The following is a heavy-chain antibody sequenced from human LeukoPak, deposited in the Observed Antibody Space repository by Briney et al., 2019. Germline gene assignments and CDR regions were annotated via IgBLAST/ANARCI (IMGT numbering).Heavy chain of an antibody. CDR1: GGSISSSTYY. Sequence: SETLSLTCTVSGGSISSSTYYWGWIRQPPGKGLEWIGSFYYSGSTYYNASLKSRVTISVDTSKNQFSLKLSSVTAADTAVYYCTTTTRGWYGVGDYWGRGTLVTVSS. J-gene: IGHJ4*02. V-gene: IGHV4-39*01. CDR2: FYYSGST. CDR3: TTTTRGWYGVGDY. D-gene: IGHD6-19*01.